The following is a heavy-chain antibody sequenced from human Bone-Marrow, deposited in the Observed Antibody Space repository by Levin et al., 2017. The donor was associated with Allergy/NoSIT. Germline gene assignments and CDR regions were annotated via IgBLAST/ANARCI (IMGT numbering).Heavy chain of an antibody. CDR3: AKRQGLCSGGGCWSFDY. Sequence: AGGSLRLSCTASGFTFNSYAMSWVRQAPGKGLEWVSTVTKSGGSAYYADSVKGRFTISRDNSKNTLYLRMDSLRVEDSAVYYCAKRQGLCSGGGCWSFDYWGQGALVTVSS. D-gene: IGHD2-15*01. CDR1: GFTFNSYA. V-gene: IGHV3-23*01. J-gene: IGHJ4*02. CDR2: VTKSGGSA.